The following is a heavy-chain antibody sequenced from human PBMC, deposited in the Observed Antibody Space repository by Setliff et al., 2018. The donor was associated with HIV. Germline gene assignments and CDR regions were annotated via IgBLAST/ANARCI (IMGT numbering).Heavy chain of an antibody. D-gene: IGHD6-6*01. CDR3: ARGHSSSAYDAYDI. CDR1: GYTFNNYG. J-gene: IGHJ3*02. CDR2: INTHSGYT. V-gene: IGHV1-18*01. Sequence: ASVKVSCKASGYTFNNYGISWVRQAPGQGLEWMGWINTHSGYTNYAQNVQGRVTVTMDTSTSTAYMELSSLRSEDTAVYYCARGHSSSAYDAYDIWGQGTMVTVSS.